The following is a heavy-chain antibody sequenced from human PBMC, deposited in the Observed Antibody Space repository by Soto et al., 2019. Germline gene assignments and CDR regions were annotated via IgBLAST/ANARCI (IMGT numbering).Heavy chain of an antibody. J-gene: IGHJ4*02. CDR2: ISGNGGST. V-gene: IGHV3-23*01. CDR1: GLTFSSHA. D-gene: IGHD6-13*01. Sequence: GGSLRLSCAASGLTFSSHAMNWVRQAPGKGLEWVSGISGNGGSTYYADSVKGRFTISRDNSKNTLYLQMNSLRAEDTAVYYCVQSSTEAAGIFDYWGQGALVTVSS. CDR3: VQSSTEAAGIFDY.